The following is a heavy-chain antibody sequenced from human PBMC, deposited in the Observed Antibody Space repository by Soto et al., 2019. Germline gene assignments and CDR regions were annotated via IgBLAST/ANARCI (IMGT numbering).Heavy chain of an antibody. D-gene: IGHD3-3*01. V-gene: IGHV4-59*01. CDR3: ARVDSYNWFDP. CDR2: IYYSGST. J-gene: IGHJ5*02. CDR1: GCNIGDFY. Sequence: SEPLSLTYTFVGCNIGDFYWRWIRQPPGKGLEWIGYIYYSGSTNYNPSLKSRVTISVDTSKNQFSLKLSSVTAADTAVYYCARVDSYNWFDPWGQGTLVTVSS.